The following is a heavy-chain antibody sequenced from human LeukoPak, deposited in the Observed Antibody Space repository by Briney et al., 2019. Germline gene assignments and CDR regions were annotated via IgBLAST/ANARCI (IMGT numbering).Heavy chain of an antibody. V-gene: IGHV4-30-4*01. D-gene: IGHD6-13*01. CDR3: ARGPRIAAPDY. J-gene: IGHJ4*02. Sequence: SQTLSLTCTVSGGSISSGDYYWSWIRQPPGKGLEWIGSIYHSGSTYYNPSLKSRVTISVDTSKNQFSLKLSSVTAADTAVYYCARGPRIAAPDYWGQGTLVTVSS. CDR1: GGSISSGDYY. CDR2: IYHSGST.